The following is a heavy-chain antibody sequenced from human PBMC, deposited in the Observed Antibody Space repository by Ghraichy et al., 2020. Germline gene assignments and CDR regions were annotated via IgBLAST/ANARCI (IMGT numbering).Heavy chain of an antibody. CDR2: ISSSSYI. CDR1: GFTFSSYS. CDR3: ARSLGGYYYYGMDV. J-gene: IGHJ6*02. D-gene: IGHD3-16*01. V-gene: IGHV3-21*01. Sequence: GESLNISCAASGFTFSSYSMNWVRQAPGKGLEWVSSISSSSYIYYADSVKGRFTISRDNAKNSLYLQMNSLRAEDTAVYYCARSLGGYYYYGMDVWGQGTTVTVSS.